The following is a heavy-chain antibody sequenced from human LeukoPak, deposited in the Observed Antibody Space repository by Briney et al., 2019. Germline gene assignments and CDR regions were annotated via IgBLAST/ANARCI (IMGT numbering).Heavy chain of an antibody. CDR1: GGSISSYY. J-gene: IGHJ4*02. CDR3: AVGYDSSGYYPAHFGY. D-gene: IGHD3-22*01. Sequence: PSETLSLTCTVSGGSISSYYWSWIRQPPGKGLEWIGYIYYSGSTNYNPSLKSRVTISVDTSKNQFSLKLSSVTAADTAVYYCAVGYDSSGYYPAHFGYWGQGTLVTVSS. V-gene: IGHV4-59*01. CDR2: IYYSGST.